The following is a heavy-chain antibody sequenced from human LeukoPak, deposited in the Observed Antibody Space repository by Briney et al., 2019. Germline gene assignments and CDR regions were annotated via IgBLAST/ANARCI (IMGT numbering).Heavy chain of an antibody. D-gene: IGHD2-15*01. CDR1: GFTFSSYA. Sequence: GRSLRLSCAASGFTFSSYAMHWVRQAPGKGLEWVAVISSDGSNKYYADSVKGRFTIPRANSKNTLYLQMNSLRAEDTAVYYCARADVVVVAEYYFDYWGQGTLVTVSS. CDR3: ARADVVVVAEYYFDY. J-gene: IGHJ4*02. CDR2: ISSDGSNK. V-gene: IGHV3-30*01.